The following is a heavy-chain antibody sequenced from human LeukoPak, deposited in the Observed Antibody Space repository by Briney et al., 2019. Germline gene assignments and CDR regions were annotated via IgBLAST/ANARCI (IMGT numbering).Heavy chain of an antibody. CDR1: AFTFSNCA. D-gene: IGHD6-13*01. CDR3: AKDGYSSSWYNYYYYYMDV. J-gene: IGHJ6*03. V-gene: IGHV3-23*01. Sequence: GGSLRLSCAASAFTFSNCAMTWVRQAPGKGLEWVSAISGSSGSPHYADSVKGRFTISRDNSKNTLYLQMNSLRAEDTAVYYCAKDGYSSSWYNYYYYYMDVWGKGTTVTVSS. CDR2: ISGSSGSP.